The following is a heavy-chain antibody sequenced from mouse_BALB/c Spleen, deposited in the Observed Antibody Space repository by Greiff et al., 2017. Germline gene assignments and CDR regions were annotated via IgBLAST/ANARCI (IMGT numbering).Heavy chain of an antibody. D-gene: IGHD6-1*01. V-gene: IGHV5-4*02. Sequence: EVQRVESGGGLVKPGGSLKLSCAASGFTFSDYYMYWVRQTPEKRLEWVATISDGGSYTYYPDSVKGRFTITGDNAKNNLYLQMSSLKSEDTAMYYCARQCAAWFAYWGQGTLVTVSA. J-gene: IGHJ3*01. CDR2: ISDGGSYT. CDR3: ARQCAAWFAY. CDR1: GFTFSDYY.